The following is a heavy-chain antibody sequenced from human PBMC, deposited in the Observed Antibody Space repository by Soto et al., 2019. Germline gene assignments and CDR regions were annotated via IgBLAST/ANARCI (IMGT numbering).Heavy chain of an antibody. CDR1: GFTFSSYA. J-gene: IGHJ3*02. CDR2: ITGSGGGT. CDR3: AKTRVPAGGDAFDI. V-gene: IGHV3-23*01. Sequence: EVRLLESGGGLVQPGGSLRLSCAASGFTFSSYAMSWVRQAPGKGLEWVSGITGSGGGTYYADSVKGRFTIFRDNSKNTLYLQVNSLRAEDTAVYYCAKTRVPAGGDAFDIWGQGTMVTVSS. D-gene: IGHD2-2*01.